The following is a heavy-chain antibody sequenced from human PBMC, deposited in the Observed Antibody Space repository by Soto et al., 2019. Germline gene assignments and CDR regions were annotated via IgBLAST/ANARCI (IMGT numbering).Heavy chain of an antibody. V-gene: IGHV3-30*18. CDR1: GFTFSSYG. CDR3: AKDHSVGFFDY. J-gene: IGHJ4*02. D-gene: IGHD2-2*01. CDR2: ISYDGSNK. Sequence: GGSLRLSCEASGFTFSSYGMYWVRQAPGKGLEWVAVISYDGSNKYYADSVKGRFTISRDNSKNTLYLQMNSLRTEDTAVYYCAKDHSVGFFDYWGQGTLVTVSS.